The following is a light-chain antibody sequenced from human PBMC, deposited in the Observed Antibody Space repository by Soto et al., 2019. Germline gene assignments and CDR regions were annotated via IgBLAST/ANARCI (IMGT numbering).Light chain of an antibody. CDR3: SSYTSSSTLYV. Sequence: PGQSITISCTGTSSDVGGYNYVSWYQQHPGKAPKLMIYDVSNRPSGVSNRFSGSKSDNTASLTISGLQAEDEADYYCSSYTSSSTLYVFGTGTKVTVL. CDR2: DVS. J-gene: IGLJ1*01. CDR1: SSDVGGYNY. V-gene: IGLV2-14*04.